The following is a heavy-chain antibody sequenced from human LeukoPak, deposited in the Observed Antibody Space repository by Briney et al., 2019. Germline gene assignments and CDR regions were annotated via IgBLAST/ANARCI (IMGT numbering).Heavy chain of an antibody. CDR2: ISSSSSYI. V-gene: IGHV3-21*01. Sequence: PAGSLRLSCAASGFTFSSYEMNWVRQAPGKGLEWVSSISSSSSYIYYADSVKGRFTISRDNAKSSLYLQMNSLRAEDTAVYYCASSDYDAFDIWGQGTMVTVSS. CDR1: GFTFSSYE. J-gene: IGHJ3*02. CDR3: ASSDYDAFDI. D-gene: IGHD4-11*01.